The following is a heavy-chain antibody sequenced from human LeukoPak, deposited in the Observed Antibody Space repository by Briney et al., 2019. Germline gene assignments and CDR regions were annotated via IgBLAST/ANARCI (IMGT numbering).Heavy chain of an antibody. Sequence: GGSLRLSCAASGFTFSDYYMSWIRQAPGKGLEWVSYISSSGSTIYYADSVKGRFTISRDNAKNSLYLQMNSLRAEDTAVHYCARGDYDFWSGHYYFDYWGQGTLVTVSS. V-gene: IGHV3-11*04. CDR1: GFTFSDYY. J-gene: IGHJ4*02. D-gene: IGHD3-3*01. CDR2: ISSSGSTI. CDR3: ARGDYDFWSGHYYFDY.